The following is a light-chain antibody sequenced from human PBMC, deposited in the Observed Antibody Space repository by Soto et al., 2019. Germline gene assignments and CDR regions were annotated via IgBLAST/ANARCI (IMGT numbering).Light chain of an antibody. CDR3: LQHNSLLT. V-gene: IGKV1-17*01. CDR1: QGIGKD. J-gene: IGKJ4*01. CDR2: DAS. Sequence: DIPMTQSPPSLSASVGDRVTITCRASQGIGKDLGWYQQKPGKAPKRLIHDASSLESGVPSRFIGSGSGTEFTLTISSLQPEDLATYYCLQHNSLLTFGGGTKVDIK.